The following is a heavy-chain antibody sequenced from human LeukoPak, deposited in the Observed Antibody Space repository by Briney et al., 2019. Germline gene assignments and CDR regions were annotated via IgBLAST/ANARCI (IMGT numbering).Heavy chain of an antibody. CDR3: ARAYSLEDWFDP. CDR1: GFTFSSYS. Sequence: NTGGSLRLSCAASGFTFSSYSTNWVRQAPGKGLEWVSSTSSSSSYIYYADSVKGRFTISRDNAKNSLYLQMNSLRAEDTAVYYCARAYSLEDWFDPWGQGTLVTVSS. CDR2: TSSSSSYI. D-gene: IGHD5-18*01. V-gene: IGHV3-21*01. J-gene: IGHJ5*02.